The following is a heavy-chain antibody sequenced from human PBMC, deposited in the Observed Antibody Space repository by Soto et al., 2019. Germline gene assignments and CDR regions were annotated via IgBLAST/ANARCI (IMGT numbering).Heavy chain of an antibody. J-gene: IGHJ4*02. D-gene: IGHD3-3*01. V-gene: IGHV1-24*01. CDR3: ATADPLLRFLEWLSGAYFDY. CDR2: FDPEDGET. Sequence: ASVKVSCNVSGYTLTELSMHWVRQAPGKGLEWMGGFDPEDGETIYAQKFQGRVTMTEDTSTDTAYMELSSLRSEDTAVYYCATADPLLRFLEWLSGAYFDYWGQGTLVTVSS. CDR1: GYTLTELS.